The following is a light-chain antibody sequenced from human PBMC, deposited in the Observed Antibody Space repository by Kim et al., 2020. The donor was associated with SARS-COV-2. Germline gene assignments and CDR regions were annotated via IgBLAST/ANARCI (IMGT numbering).Light chain of an antibody. Sequence: LTQPASVSGSPGQSITISCTGSSSDVGTYNYVSWYQQYPGEAPKLIIFDVTKRPSGVSDRFSGSKSGNTASLSISGLQAEDEADYYCSSHTSSSTWVFGGGTQLTVL. V-gene: IGLV2-14*01. CDR2: DVT. CDR3: SSHTSSSTWV. CDR1: SSDVGTYNY. J-gene: IGLJ3*02.